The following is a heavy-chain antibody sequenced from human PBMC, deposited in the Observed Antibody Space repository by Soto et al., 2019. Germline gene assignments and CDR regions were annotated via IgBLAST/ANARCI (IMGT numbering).Heavy chain of an antibody. CDR3: AREDGYRGGDAFDI. CDR1: GFTVSSNY. Sequence: GSLRLSCAASGFTVSSNYMSCVRQAPGKGLEWVSVIYSGGSTYYADSVKGRFTISRDNSKNTLYLQMNSLRAEDTAVYYCAREDGYRGGDAFDIWGQGTMVTVSS. CDR2: IYSGGST. J-gene: IGHJ3*02. D-gene: IGHD5-12*01. V-gene: IGHV3-66*01.